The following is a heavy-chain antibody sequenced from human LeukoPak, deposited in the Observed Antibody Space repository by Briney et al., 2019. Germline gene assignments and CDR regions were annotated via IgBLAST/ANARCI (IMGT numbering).Heavy chain of an antibody. J-gene: IGHJ4*02. Sequence: PGGSLRLSCAASGFTFDDYGMSWVRQAPGKGLEWVSGINWNGGSTGYADSVKGRFTISRDNAKNSLYPQMNSLRAEDTVLYYCARGGEYSSSEMVYWGQGTLVTVSS. CDR2: INWNGGST. D-gene: IGHD6-6*01. CDR3: ARGGEYSSSEMVY. CDR1: GFTFDDYG. V-gene: IGHV3-20*04.